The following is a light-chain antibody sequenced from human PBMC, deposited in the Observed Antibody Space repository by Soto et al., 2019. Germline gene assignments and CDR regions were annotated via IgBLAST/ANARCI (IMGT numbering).Light chain of an antibody. J-gene: IGKJ5*01. Sequence: ESVLTQPPGTLSLSPGERATLSCRASQSVSSSYLAWYQQKPGQAPSLLIYGASRRATGIPDRFSGSGSGTDFTLTISRLEPEDFAVYYCQQYDSSPITFGQGTRREIK. CDR3: QQYDSSPIT. V-gene: IGKV3-20*01. CDR1: QSVSSSY. CDR2: GAS.